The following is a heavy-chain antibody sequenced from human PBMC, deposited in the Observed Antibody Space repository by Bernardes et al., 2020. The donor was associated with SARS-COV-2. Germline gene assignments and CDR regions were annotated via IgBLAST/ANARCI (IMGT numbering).Heavy chain of an antibody. CDR1: GSTFTSYA. V-gene: IGHV1-69*13. CDR3: ARSGTYPDAFDI. Sequence: SVKVSCKTSGSTFTSYAVIWVRQAPGQGLECMGGIIPLFGTTNYAQNFQGRVTIAADESTSTVYMELSSLRSEDTAMYYCARSGTYPDAFDIWGQGTMVTVSS. D-gene: IGHD1-26*01. J-gene: IGHJ3*02. CDR2: IIPLFGTT.